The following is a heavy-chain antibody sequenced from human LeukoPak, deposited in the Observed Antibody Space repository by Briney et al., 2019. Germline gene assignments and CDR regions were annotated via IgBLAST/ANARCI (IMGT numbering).Heavy chain of an antibody. CDR2: IYYSGST. V-gene: IGHV4-59*01. CDR1: GGSISSYY. CDR3: ARDGPMTTDAFDI. J-gene: IGHJ3*02. Sequence: SETLSLTCTVSGGSISSYYWSWIRQPPGKGLEGIGYIYYSGSTNYNPSLKSRVTISVDTSKNQFSLKLSSVTAADTAVYYCARDGPMTTDAFDIWGQGTMVTVSS. D-gene: IGHD4-17*01.